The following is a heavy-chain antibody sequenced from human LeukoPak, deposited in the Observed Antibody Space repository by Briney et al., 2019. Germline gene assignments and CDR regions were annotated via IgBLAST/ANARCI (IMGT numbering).Heavy chain of an antibody. D-gene: IGHD5-18*01. J-gene: IGHJ3*02. CDR3: ATYTIQLWLPLYDAFDI. CDR1: GFTLRSYV. CDR2: ISGSGGST. Sequence: GGSLRLSCVASGFTLRSYVMNWVRRAPGKGLEWVSAISGSGGSTYYADSVKGRFTISRDNSKNTLYLQMNSLRAEDTAVYYCATYTIQLWLPLYDAFDIWGQGTMVTVSS. V-gene: IGHV3-23*01.